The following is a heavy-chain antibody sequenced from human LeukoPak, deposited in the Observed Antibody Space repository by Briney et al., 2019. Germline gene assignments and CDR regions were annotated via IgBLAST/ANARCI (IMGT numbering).Heavy chain of an antibody. Sequence: SGGSLRLSCAASGFTFDDYAMHWVRQAPGKGLEWVSGISWNSGSIGYADSVKGRFTISRDNAKNSLYLQMNSLRAEDTALYYCAKDYSSSHRNLFDYRGQGTLVTVFS. CDR2: ISWNSGSI. CDR1: GFTFDDYA. V-gene: IGHV3-9*01. CDR3: AKDYSSSHRNLFDY. J-gene: IGHJ4*02. D-gene: IGHD6-6*01.